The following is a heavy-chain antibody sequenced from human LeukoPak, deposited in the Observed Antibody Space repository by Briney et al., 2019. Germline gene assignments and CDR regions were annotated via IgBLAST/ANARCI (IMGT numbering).Heavy chain of an antibody. CDR3: AKIAAAGNDAFDI. CDR2: IYSGGST. Sequence: GGSLRISCAASGITVRSNYMNWVRQAPGKGLEWVSVIYSGGSTYYTDSVKGRFTISRDNSKNTLYLQMNSLRAEDTAVYYCAKIAAAGNDAFDIWGQGTMVTVSS. D-gene: IGHD6-13*01. CDR1: GITVRSNY. J-gene: IGHJ3*02. V-gene: IGHV3-66*01.